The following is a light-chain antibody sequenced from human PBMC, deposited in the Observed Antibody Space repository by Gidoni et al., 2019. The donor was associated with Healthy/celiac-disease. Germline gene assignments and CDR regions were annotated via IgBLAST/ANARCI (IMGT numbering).Light chain of an antibody. CDR1: QSISSY. Sequence: DIQMTQSPSSLSASVGDRVTITCRASQSISSYLNWYQQKPGKAPKLLIYAADSLQSGVPSRFSGSGSGTDFTLTISSLQPEDFATYYCQQSYSTPTTFGQXTRLEIK. J-gene: IGKJ5*01. CDR2: AAD. V-gene: IGKV1-39*01. CDR3: QQSYSTPTT.